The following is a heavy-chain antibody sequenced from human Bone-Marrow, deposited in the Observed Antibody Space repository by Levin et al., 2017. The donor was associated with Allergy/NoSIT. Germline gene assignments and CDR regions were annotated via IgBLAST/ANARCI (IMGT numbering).Heavy chain of an antibody. CDR2: INTNTGNP. Sequence: RASVKVSCKASGYTFTSYAMNWVRQAPGQGLEWMGWINTNTGNPTYAQGFTGRFVFSLDTSVSTAYLQISSLKAEDTAVYYCARSNLGYQLLWRNWFDPWGQGTLVTVSS. J-gene: IGHJ5*02. CDR1: GYTFTSYA. CDR3: ARSNLGYQLLWRNWFDP. V-gene: IGHV7-4-1*02. D-gene: IGHD2-2*01.